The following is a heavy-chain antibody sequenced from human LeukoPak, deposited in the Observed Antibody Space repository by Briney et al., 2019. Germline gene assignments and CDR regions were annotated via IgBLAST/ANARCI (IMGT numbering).Heavy chain of an antibody. Sequence: SETLSLTCTVSDGSFSSYYWSWIRQPAGQGLEWIGRIYTSGSTNYNSSLKSRVTMSVDTSKNQVSLKLSSVTAADTAVYYCATGDGYNSFDYWGQGTLVTVSS. V-gene: IGHV4-4*07. J-gene: IGHJ4*02. CDR3: ATGDGYNSFDY. D-gene: IGHD5-24*01. CDR1: DGSFSSYY. CDR2: IYTSGST.